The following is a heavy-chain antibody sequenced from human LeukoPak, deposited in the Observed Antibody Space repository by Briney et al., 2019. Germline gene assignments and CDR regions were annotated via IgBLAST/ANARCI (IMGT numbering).Heavy chain of an antibody. CDR1: GYSISSGYY. V-gene: IGHV4-38-2*02. J-gene: IGHJ3*02. CDR3: ARERYSYGYGAFDI. D-gene: IGHD5-18*01. Sequence: PSETLSLTCTVSGYSISSGYYWSWIRQPPGKGLEWIGEINHSGSTNYNPSLKSRVTISVDTSKNQFSLKLSSVTAADTAVYYCARERYSYGYGAFDIWGQGTMVAVSS. CDR2: INHSGST.